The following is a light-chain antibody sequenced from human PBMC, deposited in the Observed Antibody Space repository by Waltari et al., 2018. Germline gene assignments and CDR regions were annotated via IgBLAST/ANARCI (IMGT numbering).Light chain of an antibody. J-gene: IGLJ3*02. V-gene: IGLV1-47*01. Sequence: QSVLTQPPSASGTPGQRVTISCSGTSSNIGSNYVYWYHQLPGTAPKLLIYRNNQRPSVVPDRFSGSKSGTSASLAISGLRSEDEADYYCAVWDDSLSGRVFGGGTKLTVL. CDR1: SSNIGSNY. CDR2: RNN. CDR3: AVWDDSLSGRV.